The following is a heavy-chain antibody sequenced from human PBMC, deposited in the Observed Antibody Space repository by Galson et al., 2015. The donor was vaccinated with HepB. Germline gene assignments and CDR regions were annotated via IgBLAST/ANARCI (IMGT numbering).Heavy chain of an antibody. J-gene: IGHJ3*02. V-gene: IGHV3-69-1*01. D-gene: IGHD5-24*01. CDR3: ARSSSLQVFDI. CDR1: GFTFSDYY. Sequence: SLRLSCAASGFTFSDYYMNWVRQAPGKGLEWVSSISSSSTIYYADSVKGRFTISRDNAKNSLYLQMNSLRAEDTAVYYCARSSSLQVFDIWGQGTMVTVSS. CDR2: ISSSSTI.